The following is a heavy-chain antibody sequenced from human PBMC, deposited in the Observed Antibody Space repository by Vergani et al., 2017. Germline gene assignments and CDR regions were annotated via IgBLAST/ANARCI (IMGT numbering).Heavy chain of an antibody. J-gene: IGHJ4*02. V-gene: IGHV4-38-2*02. CDR3: ARVGIQLWFNDY. CDR1: GYSISSGYY. D-gene: IGHD5-18*01. Sequence: QVQLQEPGPGLVKPSETLSLTCTVSGYSISSGYYWGWIRQPPGKGLEWLGSIYHSGSTYYNPSLKSRVTISVDTSKNQFSLKLSSVTAAATAVYYCARVGIQLWFNDYWGQGTLVTVSS. CDR2: IYHSGST.